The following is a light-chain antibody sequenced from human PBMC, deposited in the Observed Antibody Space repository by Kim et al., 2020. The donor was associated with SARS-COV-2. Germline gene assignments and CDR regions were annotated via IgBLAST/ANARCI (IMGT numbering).Light chain of an antibody. J-gene: IGLJ2*01. CDR2: GKD. CDR3: TSLDSRDNPVV. Sequence: SSELTQDPVVSVALGQTVRITCQGDSLKTYFASWYQRKPGQATVLVIYGKDNRPSGIPDRLSGSSAGDSASLSITGAPAEDEAYYYCTSLDSRDNPVVFGGGTRLTVL. CDR1: SLKTYF. V-gene: IGLV3-19*01.